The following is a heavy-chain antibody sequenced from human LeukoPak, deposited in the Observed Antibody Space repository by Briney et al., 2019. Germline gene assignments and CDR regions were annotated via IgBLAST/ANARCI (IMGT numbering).Heavy chain of an antibody. J-gene: IGHJ4*02. Sequence: PSETLSLTCTVSGGSISSYYWSWIRQPPGKGLEWIGYIYYSGSTNYNPSLKSRVTISVDTSENQFSLKLSSVTAADTAVYYCARVVDYYDSSGYIPLFDYWGQGTLVTASS. CDR2: IYYSGST. CDR1: GGSISSYY. V-gene: IGHV4-59*01. D-gene: IGHD3-22*01. CDR3: ARVVDYYDSSGYIPLFDY.